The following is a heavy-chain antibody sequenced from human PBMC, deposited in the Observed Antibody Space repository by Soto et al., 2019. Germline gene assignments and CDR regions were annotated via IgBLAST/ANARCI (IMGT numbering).Heavy chain of an antibody. CDR2: INSNTGST. V-gene: IGHV1-2*04. D-gene: IGHD6-13*01. CDR1: GYTFTAYY. J-gene: IGHJ4*02. CDR3: ARGAAVNLPQIDY. Sequence: QVQLVQSGAEVKKPGASVKVSCTASGYTFTAYYMHWVRQAPGQGLEYMGRINSNTGSTKYAQKFQGWVTMTRDTSINTAYMELSRLTSDDTAVYYCARGAAVNLPQIDYWGQGTLVTVSS.